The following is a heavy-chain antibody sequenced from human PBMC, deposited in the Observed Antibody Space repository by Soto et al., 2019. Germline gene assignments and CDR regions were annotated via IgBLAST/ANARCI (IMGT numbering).Heavy chain of an antibody. J-gene: IGHJ4*02. Sequence: GGSLRLSCAASGFTFSDYYMSWIRQAPGKGLEWVSFINNNDRVIYYADSVKGRFTISRDNAKTSLYLRMNSLRAEDTAIYYCARKYYYDSRAFDFWGQGTLVTVSS. CDR1: GFTFSDYY. D-gene: IGHD3-22*01. CDR2: INNNDRVI. CDR3: ARKYYYDSRAFDF. V-gene: IGHV3-11*01.